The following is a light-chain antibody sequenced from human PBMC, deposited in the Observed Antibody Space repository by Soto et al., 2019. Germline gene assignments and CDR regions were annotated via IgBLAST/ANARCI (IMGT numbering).Light chain of an antibody. V-gene: IGKV3-11*01. CDR1: QIVRTN. CDR2: DSS. CDR3: QQRSNLPWT. Sequence: EIVLTQSPATLSLSLGERATLSGRASQIVRTNLDWYQQKPGQAPRLLIYDSSNRTTSIPGRFSGSGSGTDLTLTITKEKAEDFGVYYCQQRSNLPWTFGQGAKVEIK. J-gene: IGKJ1*01.